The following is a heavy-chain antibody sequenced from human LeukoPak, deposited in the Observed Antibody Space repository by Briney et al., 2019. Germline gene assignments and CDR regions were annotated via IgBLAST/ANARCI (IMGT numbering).Heavy chain of an antibody. V-gene: IGHV3-23*01. CDR1: GFTFRNYA. J-gene: IGHJ4*02. D-gene: IGHD6-19*01. CDR3: AKDVGTSGWLFGY. Sequence: GGSLRLSCAASGFTFRNYAMSWVRQAPGKGLEWVSAISDSGDSTYYADSVKGRFTISRDNSRSTLYLQIDSLGAEDTAIYSCAKDVGTSGWLFGYWGQGTLVTVSS. CDR2: ISDSGDST.